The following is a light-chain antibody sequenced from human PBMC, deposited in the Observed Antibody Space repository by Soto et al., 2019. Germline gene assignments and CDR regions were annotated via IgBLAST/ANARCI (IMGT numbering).Light chain of an antibody. CDR1: QFMSVW. CDR2: KAS. V-gene: IGKV1-5*03. J-gene: IGKJ1*01. Sequence: DIRMTQSPSTLSSSVGDIFTITCRASQFMSVWLAWYQQKPGKAPKLLIYKASTLKSGVPSRFSGSGSGTEFTLTISSLQPDDFATYYCQHYNSYSEAFGQGTKVDI. CDR3: QHYNSYSEA.